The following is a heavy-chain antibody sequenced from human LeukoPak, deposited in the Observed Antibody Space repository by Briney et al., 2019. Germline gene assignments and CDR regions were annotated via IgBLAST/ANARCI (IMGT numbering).Heavy chain of an antibody. V-gene: IGHV3-30*04. CDR1: GVTPSNYA. CDR2: ISFDGTNK. CDR3: AAYYGDYEPIDY. Sequence: PGRTLSLSCTASGVTPSNYAMHWVRRPPGSGRGWVAVISFDGTNKYYADSREVRFSVPRANSKNNLYLHMNSLRPDDVAMYYSAAYYGDYEPIDYWGQGTLVTVSS. J-gene: IGHJ4*02. D-gene: IGHD4-17*01.